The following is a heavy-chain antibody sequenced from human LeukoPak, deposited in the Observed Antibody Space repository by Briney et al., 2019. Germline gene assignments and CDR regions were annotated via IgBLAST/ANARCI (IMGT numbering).Heavy chain of an antibody. D-gene: IGHD3-10*01. CDR1: GFTFSSYE. CDR2: ISYDGSNK. J-gene: IGHJ4*02. CDR3: ARDRVVRGVIAPLDY. V-gene: IGHV3-30-3*01. Sequence: GGSLRLSCAASGFTFSSYEMNWVRQAPGKGLEWVAVISYDGSNKYYADSVKGRFTISRDNSKNTLYLQMNSLRAEDTAVYYCARDRVVRGVIAPLDYWGQGTLVTVSS.